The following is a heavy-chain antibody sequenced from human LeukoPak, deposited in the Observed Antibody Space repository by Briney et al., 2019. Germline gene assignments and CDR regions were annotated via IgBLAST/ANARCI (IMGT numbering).Heavy chain of an antibody. CDR3: ARVPTLSYYYDSSGYCDY. D-gene: IGHD3-22*01. Sequence: ASVTASCKASGYTFTSYGISWVRQAPGQGLEWMGWISAYNGNTNYAQKLQGRVTMTTDTSTSTAYMELRSLRSDDTAVYYCARVPTLSYYYDSSGYCDYWGQGTLVTVSS. V-gene: IGHV1-18*01. J-gene: IGHJ4*02. CDR2: ISAYNGNT. CDR1: GYTFTSYG.